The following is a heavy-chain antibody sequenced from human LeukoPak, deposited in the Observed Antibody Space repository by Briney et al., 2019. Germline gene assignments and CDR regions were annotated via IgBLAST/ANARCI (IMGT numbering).Heavy chain of an antibody. D-gene: IGHD3-22*01. CDR1: GGSISSYY. CDR3: AGASYDSSGVH. CDR2: IYYSGST. J-gene: IGHJ4*02. Sequence: PSETLSLTCTASGGSISSYYWSWLRQPPGKGLEWIGYIYYSGSTNYNPSLKSRVTISVDTSKNQFSLKLSSVTAADTAVYYCAGASYDSSGVHWGQGTLVTVSS. V-gene: IGHV4-59*01.